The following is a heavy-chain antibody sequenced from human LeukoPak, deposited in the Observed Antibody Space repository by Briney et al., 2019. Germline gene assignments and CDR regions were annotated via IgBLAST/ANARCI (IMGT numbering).Heavy chain of an antibody. Sequence: GGSLRLSCAASGFTFSSYWMSWVRQAPGKGLEWVANIKQDGSEKYYVDSVKGRFTISRDNAKNSLYLQMNSLRAEDTAVYYCARVGGSSWYFPNKTYYYMDVWGKGTTVTVSS. CDR1: GFTFSSYW. V-gene: IGHV3-7*01. J-gene: IGHJ6*03. CDR3: ARVGGSSWYFPNKTYYYMDV. D-gene: IGHD6-13*01. CDR2: IKQDGSEK.